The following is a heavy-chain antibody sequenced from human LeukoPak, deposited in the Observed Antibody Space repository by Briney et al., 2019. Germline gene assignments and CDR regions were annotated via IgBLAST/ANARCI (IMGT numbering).Heavy chain of an antibody. J-gene: IGHJ4*02. V-gene: IGHV3-23*01. CDR3: AKDHRAGTLDY. D-gene: IGHD1-7*01. Sequence: GSLRLSFSASGFTFSRYAQSLVRQAPGKGLGLVSAISGSGGSTYYADSVKGRFTISRDNSKNTLYLQMNSLRAEDTAVYYCAKDHRAGTLDYWGQGTLVTVSS. CDR2: ISGSGGST. CDR1: GFTFSRYA.